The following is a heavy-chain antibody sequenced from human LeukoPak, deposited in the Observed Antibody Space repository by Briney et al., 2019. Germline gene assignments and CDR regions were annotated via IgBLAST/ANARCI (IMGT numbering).Heavy chain of an antibody. V-gene: IGHV3-23*01. J-gene: IGHJ4*02. Sequence: GGSLRLSCETSGFTFNNYAVSWVRQAPGKGLEWVSSISGGGTTYYADSMKGRFTISRDSSQNTLYLQMNSLRAEDTAVYYCARDSLYSSSWYDYWGQGTLVTVSS. CDR3: ARDSLYSSSWYDY. CDR2: ISGGGTT. CDR1: GFTFNNYA. D-gene: IGHD6-13*01.